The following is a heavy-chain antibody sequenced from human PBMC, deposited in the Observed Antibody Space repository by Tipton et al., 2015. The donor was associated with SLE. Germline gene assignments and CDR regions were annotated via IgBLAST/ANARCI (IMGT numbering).Heavy chain of an antibody. CDR2: IYYSGST. Sequence: LRLSCTVSGGSISSSSYYWGWIRQPPGKGLEWIGSIYYSGSTYYTPSLKSRVSISVDTSKNQFSLRRNSVTAADTAVFYCARHGWQQLDRDGFDFWDQGTLVTVSS. J-gene: IGHJ4*02. CDR1: GGSISSSSYY. V-gene: IGHV4-39*01. D-gene: IGHD6-13*01. CDR3: ARHGWQQLDRDGFDF.